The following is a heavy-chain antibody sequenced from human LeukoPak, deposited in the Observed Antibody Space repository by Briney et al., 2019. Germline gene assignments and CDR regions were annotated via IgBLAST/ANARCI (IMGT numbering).Heavy chain of an antibody. CDR3: AKDGTTTITFDY. CDR2: ISGSGGST. J-gene: IGHJ4*02. CDR1: GFTFRSYA. D-gene: IGHD1-1*01. V-gene: IGHV3-23*01. Sequence: GGSLRLSCAASGFTFRSYAMSWVRQGPGKGLEWVSVISGSGGSTYYRDSVKGRFTISRDNSKNTLYLQMNSLRDEDTAVYYCAKDGTTTITFDYWGQGTLVTVSA.